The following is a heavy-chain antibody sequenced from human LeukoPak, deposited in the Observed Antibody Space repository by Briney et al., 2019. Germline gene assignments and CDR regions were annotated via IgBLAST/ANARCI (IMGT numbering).Heavy chain of an antibody. V-gene: IGHV3-30*18. CDR2: ISDDGRSK. Sequence: PGGSLRLSCAASGFSFISYGMHWVRQAPGKGLEWVGVISDDGRSKDYADSVKGRFTISRDNSKDTLYLQMNSLRAEDTAVYYCAKDLSGWSKRPNDYWGQGTLVTVSS. D-gene: IGHD6-19*01. CDR1: GFSFISYG. J-gene: IGHJ4*02. CDR3: AKDLSGWSKRPNDY.